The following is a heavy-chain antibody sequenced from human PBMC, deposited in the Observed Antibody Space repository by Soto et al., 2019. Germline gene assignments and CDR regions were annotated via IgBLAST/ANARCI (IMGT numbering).Heavy chain of an antibody. CDR3: AKIGNSGWFQDY. Sequence: GGSLRLSCAASGFTFSSYAMNWVRQAPGKGLEWVSGISGNGGSAYYADSVRGRFTISRDNSKNTLYLQMNTLRAEDTAVYFCAKIGNSGWFQDYSGQGTRVTVSS. CDR2: ISGNGGSA. CDR1: GFTFSSYA. V-gene: IGHV3-23*01. J-gene: IGHJ4*02. D-gene: IGHD6-19*01.